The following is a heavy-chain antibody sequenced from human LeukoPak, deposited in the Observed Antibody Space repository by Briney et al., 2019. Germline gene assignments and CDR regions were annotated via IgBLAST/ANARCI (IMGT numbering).Heavy chain of an antibody. D-gene: IGHD5-12*01. CDR1: GFTLSSYW. CDR3: ARERGYSGYDPTDFDY. J-gene: IGHJ4*02. V-gene: IGHV3-7*01. Sequence: PGGSLRLSCATSGFTLSSYWMTWIRQAPGKGLEWVASINEDGSQKDYVDSLRGRFTVSRDNAKNSLFLHMSNLRAEDTAVYYCARERGYSGYDPTDFDYWGQGTLVTVSS. CDR2: INEDGSQK.